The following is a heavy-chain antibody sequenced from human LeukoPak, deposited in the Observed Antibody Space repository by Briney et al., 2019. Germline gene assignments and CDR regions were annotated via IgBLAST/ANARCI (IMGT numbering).Heavy chain of an antibody. CDR1: GFTFSSYS. V-gene: IGHV3-9*01. J-gene: IGHJ4*02. Sequence: PGGSLRLSCAASGFTFSSYSMNWVRQAPGKGLEWVSGISWNSDSIGYADSVKGRFTISRDNAKNSLYLQMNSLRAEDTALYYCAPALAAAGKANLDWGRGTLVTVSS. CDR3: APALAAAGKANLD. D-gene: IGHD6-13*01. CDR2: ISWNSDSI.